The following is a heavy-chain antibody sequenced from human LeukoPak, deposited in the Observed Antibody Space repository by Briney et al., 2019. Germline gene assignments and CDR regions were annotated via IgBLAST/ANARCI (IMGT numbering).Heavy chain of an antibody. V-gene: IGHV3-74*01. D-gene: IGHD1-14*01. CDR1: GSTFSSYS. CDR3: ASAPRITPEY. CDR2: INSDGSST. J-gene: IGHJ4*02. Sequence: GGSLRLSCAASGSTFSSYSMNWVRQAPGKGLVWVSRINSDGSSTSYADSVRGRFTISRDTAKNTLYLQMNSLRAEDTAVYYCASAPRITPEYWGQGTLVTVS.